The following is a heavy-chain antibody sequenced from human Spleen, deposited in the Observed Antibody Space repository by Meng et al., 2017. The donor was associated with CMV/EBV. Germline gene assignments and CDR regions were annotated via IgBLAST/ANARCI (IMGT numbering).Heavy chain of an antibody. J-gene: IGHJ6*02. CDR1: GFTFSTYA. V-gene: IGHV3-30*14. Sequence: GESLKISCAASGFTFSTYAMHWVRQAPGKGLEWVAVISYDGSNKYYADSVKGRFTISRDSSKNTLSLQMHSLRVDDTAVYFCARDLVVPAAIQYYYHNHGMDVWGQGTTVTVSS. CDR2: ISYDGSNK. CDR3: ARDLVVPAAIQYYYHNHGMDV. D-gene: IGHD2-2*01.